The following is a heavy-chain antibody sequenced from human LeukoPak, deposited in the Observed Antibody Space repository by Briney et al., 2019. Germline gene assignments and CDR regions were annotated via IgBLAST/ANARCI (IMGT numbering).Heavy chain of an antibody. CDR3: ARAAYSSSWYSSYNWFDS. J-gene: IGHJ5*01. Sequence: SETLSLTCTVSGGSISSSNYYWGWIRQPPGKGLKWIGSIYYSGTTYYNPSLKSRVTISVDTSKNQFSLKLSSGTAADTAVYYCARAAYSSSWYSSYNWFDSWGQGTLVTVSS. CDR1: GGSISSSNYY. V-gene: IGHV4-39*07. CDR2: IYYSGTT. D-gene: IGHD6-13*01.